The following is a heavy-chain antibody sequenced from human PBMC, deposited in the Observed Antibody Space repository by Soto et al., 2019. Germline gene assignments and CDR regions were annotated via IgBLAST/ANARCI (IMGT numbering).Heavy chain of an antibody. V-gene: IGHV3-21*01. CDR1: GFTFRSYS. D-gene: IGHD3-10*01. Sequence: GGALILSFAASGFTFRSYSMNWVLHAPGKGLECVSSINSSSRYISYADSVKGRFTISRENAKNSLYLQMNRLRGEDRAVYYCASFDGNYGSGSNSVWGQGTLVTVSS. CDR2: INSSSRYI. CDR3: ASFDGNYGSGSNSV. J-gene: IGHJ4*02.